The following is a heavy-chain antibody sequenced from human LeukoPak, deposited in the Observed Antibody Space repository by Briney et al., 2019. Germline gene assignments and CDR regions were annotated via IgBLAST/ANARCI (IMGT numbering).Heavy chain of an antibody. CDR3: ATGGHYGGS. D-gene: IGHD1-26*01. Sequence: PGGSLRLSCATSGFTLSNVWMSWVRQAPGKGLEWVGRIRSKTDGGTTDYAAPVQGRFTISKDGSKATLYLQMTGLKIEDTAVYYCATGGHYGGSWGQGTLVTVSS. CDR1: GFTLSNVW. V-gene: IGHV3-15*01. CDR2: IRSKTDGGTT. J-gene: IGHJ4*02.